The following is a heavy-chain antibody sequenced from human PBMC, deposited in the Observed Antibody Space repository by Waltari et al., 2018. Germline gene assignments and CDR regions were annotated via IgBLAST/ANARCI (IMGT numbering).Heavy chain of an antibody. D-gene: IGHD2-15*01. CDR3: ANAPSGGRFSVPGIDY. CDR2: ICYCAMTE. J-gene: IGHJ4*02. Sequence: QFQLVESGGGVVQPGRALTLSCAASGFTFSSYGIHWVRQAPGKGFEWLALICYCAMTEYYADSVKGRFTVSRDNSKNLAFLQLNSLRPEDTAMYFCANAPSGGRFSVPGIDYWGQGTLVTVSS. V-gene: IGHV3-30*18. CDR1: GFTFSSYG.